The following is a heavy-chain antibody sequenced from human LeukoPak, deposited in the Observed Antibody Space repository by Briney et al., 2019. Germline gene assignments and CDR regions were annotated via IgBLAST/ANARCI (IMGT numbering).Heavy chain of an antibody. Sequence: GGSLRLSCAPSGFTFSNYAMHWVRQAPGKGLEWVAVIWYDGSKKYYADSVRGRVTISRDNSKDTLYLQMNSPRAEDTAVYYCARGTDSSWYLFNYWGQGTLVTVSS. CDR3: ARGTDSSWYLFNY. V-gene: IGHV3-33*01. J-gene: IGHJ4*02. CDR1: GFTFSNYA. D-gene: IGHD6-13*01. CDR2: IWYDGSKK.